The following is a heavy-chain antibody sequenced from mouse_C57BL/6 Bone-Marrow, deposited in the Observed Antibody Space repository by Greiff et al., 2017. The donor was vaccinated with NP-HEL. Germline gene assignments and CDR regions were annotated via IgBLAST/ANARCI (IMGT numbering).Heavy chain of an antibody. J-gene: IGHJ4*01. D-gene: IGHD2-5*01. CDR3: ARPFYYSNLYYYAMDY. CDR1: GYAFSSSW. CDR2: IYPGDGDT. V-gene: IGHV1-82*01. Sequence: VQLQQSGPELVKPGASVKISCKASGYAFSSSWMNWVKQRPGKGLEWIGRIYPGDGDTNYNGKFKGKATLTADKSSSTAYMQLSSLTSEDSSVHFCARPFYYSNLYYYAMDYWGQGTSVTVSS.